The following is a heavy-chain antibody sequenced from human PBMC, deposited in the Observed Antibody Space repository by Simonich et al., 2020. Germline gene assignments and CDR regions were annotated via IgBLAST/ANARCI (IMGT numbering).Heavy chain of an antibody. D-gene: IGHD2-8*01. CDR3: ARSRYCTNGVCYNWFDP. J-gene: IGHJ5*02. CDR2: MNPNSWNT. Sequence: QVQLVQSGAEVKKPGASVKVSCKASGYTFTSYDIKWGRQATGQGLEWLGWMNPNSWNTGYAQKVQGRVAITRNTSISTAYMELSSLRSEDTAVYYCARSRYCTNGVCYNWFDPWGQGTLVTVSS. V-gene: IGHV1-8*03. CDR1: GYTFTSYD.